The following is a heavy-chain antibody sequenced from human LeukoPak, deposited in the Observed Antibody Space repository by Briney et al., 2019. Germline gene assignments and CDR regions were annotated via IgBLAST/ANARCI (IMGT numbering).Heavy chain of an antibody. CDR1: GYTFTSYD. V-gene: IGHV1-8*01. CDR3: ARAAGEQQLVFYYYYYGMDV. CDR2: MNPNSGNT. D-gene: IGHD6-13*01. J-gene: IGHJ6*02. Sequence: GASVKVSCKASGYTFTSYDINWVRQATGQGLEWMGWMNPNSGNTGYAQKFQGRVTMTRNTSISTAYMELSSLRSEDTAVYYCARAAGEQQLVFYYYYYGMDVWGQGTTVTVSS.